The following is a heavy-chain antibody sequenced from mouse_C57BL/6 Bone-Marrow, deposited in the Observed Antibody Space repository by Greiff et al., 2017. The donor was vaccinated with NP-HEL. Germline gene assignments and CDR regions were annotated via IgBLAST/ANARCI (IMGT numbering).Heavy chain of an antibody. Sequence: EVLLVESGAELVKPGASVKLSCTASGFNIKDYYMHWVKQRPEQGLEWIGRIDPEDGETKYDPKFQGKATITADKSSSTAYLQLSSLTSEDTAVYYCAAGNSPVAMDYWGQGTSVTVSS. D-gene: IGHD1-1*01. CDR3: AAGNSPVAMDY. CDR1: GFNIKDYY. V-gene: IGHV14-2*01. CDR2: IDPEDGET. J-gene: IGHJ4*01.